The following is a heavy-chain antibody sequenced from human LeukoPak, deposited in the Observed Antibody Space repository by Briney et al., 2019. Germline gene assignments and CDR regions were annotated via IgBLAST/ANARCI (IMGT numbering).Heavy chain of an antibody. D-gene: IGHD7-27*01. CDR2: IRYDGSNK. Sequence: PGRSLRLSCAASGFTFSSYGMHWVRQAPGKGLEWVAFIRYDGSNKYYADSVKGRFTISRDNSKNTLYLQMNSLRAEDMAVYYCAKDANWGRAFDIWGQGTMVTVSS. CDR3: AKDANWGRAFDI. J-gene: IGHJ3*02. V-gene: IGHV3-30*02. CDR1: GFTFSSYG.